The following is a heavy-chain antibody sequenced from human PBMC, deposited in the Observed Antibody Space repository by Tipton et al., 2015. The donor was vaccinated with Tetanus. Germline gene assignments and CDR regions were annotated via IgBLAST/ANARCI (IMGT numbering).Heavy chain of an antibody. CDR1: GGSISSGGYY. J-gene: IGHJ5*02. D-gene: IGHD4-17*01. Sequence: LRLSCTVSGGSISSGGYYWSWIRQHPGKGLEWIGYIYYSGSTYYNPSLKSRVTISVDTSKNQFSLKLSSVTAADTAVYYCARGDYGDYVRNWFDPWGQGTLVTVSS. CDR3: ARGDYGDYVRNWFDP. V-gene: IGHV4-31*02. CDR2: IYYSGST.